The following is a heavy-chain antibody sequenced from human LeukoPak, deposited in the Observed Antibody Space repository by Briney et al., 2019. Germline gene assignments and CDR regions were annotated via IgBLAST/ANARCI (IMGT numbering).Heavy chain of an antibody. CDR1: GFTFSSYG. J-gene: IGHJ4*02. CDR2: IRYDGSNK. D-gene: IGHD6-6*01. V-gene: IGHV3-30*02. CDR3: AKASGSYSSSFGIDY. Sequence: GGSLRLSCAASGFTFSSYGMRWVRQAPGKGLEWVAFIRYDGSNKYYADSVKGRFTISRDNSKNTLYLQMNSLRAEDTAVYYCAKASGSYSSSFGIDYWGQGTLVTVSS.